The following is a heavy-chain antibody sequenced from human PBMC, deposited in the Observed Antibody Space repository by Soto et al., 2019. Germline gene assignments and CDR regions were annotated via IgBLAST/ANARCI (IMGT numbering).Heavy chain of an antibody. V-gene: IGHV1-18*01. J-gene: IGHJ5*02. CDR3: ARDPGYSSSWLPPKGWFDP. CDR1: GYTFTSYG. CDR2: ISAYNGNT. D-gene: IGHD6-13*01. Sequence: QVQLVQSGAEVKKPGASVKVSCKASGYTFTSYGISWVRQAPGQGLEWMGWISAYNGNTNFAQKLQGRVTMTTDTSTSTAYMELRSLRSDDTAVYYCARDPGYSSSWLPPKGWFDPWGQGTLVTVSS.